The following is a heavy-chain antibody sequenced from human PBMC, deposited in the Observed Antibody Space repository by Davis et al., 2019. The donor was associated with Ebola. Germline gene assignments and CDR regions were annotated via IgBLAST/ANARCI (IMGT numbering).Heavy chain of an antibody. CDR1: GGSISSGGYY. Sequence: LRLSCTVSGGSISSGGYYWSWIRQHPGKGLEWIGYIYYSGSTYYNPSLKSRVTISVDTSKNQFSLKLSSVTAADTAVYYCARDRGRGSLTQYYFDYWGQGTLVTVSS. D-gene: IGHD3-16*01. J-gene: IGHJ4*02. V-gene: IGHV4-31*03. CDR3: ARDRGRGSLTQYYFDY. CDR2: IYYSGST.